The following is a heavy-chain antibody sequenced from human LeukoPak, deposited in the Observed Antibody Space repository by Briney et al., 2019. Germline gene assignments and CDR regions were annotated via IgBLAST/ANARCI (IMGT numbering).Heavy chain of an antibody. D-gene: IGHD5-24*01. CDR1: GYSFTSYW. J-gene: IGHJ6*02. V-gene: IGHV5-51*01. CDR3: ARISGDGYNFYYYYGMDV. CDR2: IYPGDSDT. Sequence: GESLKISCKGSGYSFTSYWIGWVRQMPGKGLGWMGIIYPGDSDTRYSPSFQGQVTISADKSISTAYLQWSSLKASDTAMYYCARISGDGYNFYYYYGMDVWGQGTTVTVSS.